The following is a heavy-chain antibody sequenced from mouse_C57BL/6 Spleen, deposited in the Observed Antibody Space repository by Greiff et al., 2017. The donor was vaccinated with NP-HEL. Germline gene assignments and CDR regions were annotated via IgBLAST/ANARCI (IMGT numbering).Heavy chain of an antibody. V-gene: IGHV14-2*01. Sequence: EVQLQQSGAELVKPGASVKLSCTASGFNIKDYYMHWVKQRTEQGLEWIGRIDPEDGETKYASKFQGKATITADTSSNTAYLQLSSLTSEDTAVDYCARNDYFDYWGQGTTLTVSS. CDR3: ARNDYFDY. J-gene: IGHJ2*01. CDR1: GFNIKDYY. CDR2: IDPEDGET.